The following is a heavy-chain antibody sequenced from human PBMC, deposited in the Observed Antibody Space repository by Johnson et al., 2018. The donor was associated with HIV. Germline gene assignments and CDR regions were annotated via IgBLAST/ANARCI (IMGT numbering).Heavy chain of an antibody. CDR1: GFTFNNYA. J-gene: IGHJ3*02. V-gene: IGHV3-30*02. CDR3: AKAVGGYAIDI. CDR2: FRFDEIIK. D-gene: IGHD1-26*01. Sequence: QMQLVESGGGVAQLGGPLRLPFAAFGFTFNNYALPWFRHSQGKGLEWVAFFRFDEIIKYYGDPVKGRFPISRDNSKNTLYLQLKCLRVEDTAVYYCAKAVGGYAIDIWGQGTMVTVS.